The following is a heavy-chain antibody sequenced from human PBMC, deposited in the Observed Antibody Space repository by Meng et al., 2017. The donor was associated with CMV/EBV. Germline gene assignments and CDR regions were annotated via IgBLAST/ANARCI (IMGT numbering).Heavy chain of an antibody. D-gene: IGHD2-8*01. CDR3: ATPTNYYYYGMDV. CDR2: IYYSGST. J-gene: IGHJ6*02. V-gene: IGHV4-59*01. CDR1: GGSISSYY. Sequence: SETLSLTCTVSGGSISSYYCSWIRQPPGKGLEWIGYIYYSGSTNYNPPLKSRVTISVDTSKNQFSLKLGSVTAADTAVYYCATPTNYYYYGMDVWGQGTTVTVSS.